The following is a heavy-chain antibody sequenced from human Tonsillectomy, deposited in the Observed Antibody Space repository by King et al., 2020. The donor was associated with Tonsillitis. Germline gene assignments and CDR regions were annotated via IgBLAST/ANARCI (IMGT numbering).Heavy chain of an antibody. CDR2: ISYDGSNK. V-gene: IGHV3-30*18. Sequence: VQLVESGGGVVQPGRSLRLSCAASGFTFSDYGMHWVRQAPGKGLEWVAVISYDGSNKYYADSVKGRFTIPRDNSKNTLYLQMNSLRAEDTAVYYCAKEIDGDSGGFDYWGQGTLVTVSS. CDR3: AKEIDGDSGGFDY. CDR1: GFTFSDYG. D-gene: IGHD4-17*01. J-gene: IGHJ4*02.